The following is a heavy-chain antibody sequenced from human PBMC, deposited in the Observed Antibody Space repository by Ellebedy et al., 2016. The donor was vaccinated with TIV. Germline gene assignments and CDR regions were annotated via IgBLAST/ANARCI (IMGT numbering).Heavy chain of an antibody. J-gene: IGHJ6*02. CDR3: AKGAVPAAIYYYYGMDV. CDR2: ISWNSGSI. V-gene: IGHV3-9*01. CDR1: GFTFDDYA. Sequence: GGSLRLSCAASGFTFDDYAMHWVRQAPGKGLEWVSGISWNSGSIGYADSVKGRFTISRDNAKNSLYLQMNSLRAEDTALYYCAKGAVPAAIYYYYGMDVWGQGTTVTVSS. D-gene: IGHD2-2*01.